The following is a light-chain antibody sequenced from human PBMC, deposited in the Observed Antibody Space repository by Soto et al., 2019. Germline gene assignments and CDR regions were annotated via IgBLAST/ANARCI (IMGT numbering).Light chain of an antibody. J-gene: IGKJ2*01. Sequence: EIVLTQSPATLSLSPGERATLSCRASQSISSYLAWYQQKPCQAPRLLFYDASIKAAAIPARFSGSGSGTDVTLTISSLEREGLAFYYCQQRRDWPRAFGRGTKLEIK. V-gene: IGKV3-11*01. CDR2: DAS. CDR1: QSISSY. CDR3: QQRRDWPRA.